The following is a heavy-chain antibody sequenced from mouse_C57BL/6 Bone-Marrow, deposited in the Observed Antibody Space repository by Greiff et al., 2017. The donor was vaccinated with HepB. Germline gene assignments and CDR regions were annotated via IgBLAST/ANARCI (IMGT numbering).Heavy chain of an antibody. CDR3: ARSLYYYGSSYAMDY. CDR1: GYTFTSYW. V-gene: IGHV1-64*01. Sequence: VQLQQSGAELVKPGASVKLSCKASGYTFTSYWMHWVKQRPGQGLEWIGMIHPNSGSTNYNEKFKSKATLTVDKSSSTAYMQLSSLTSEDSAVYYCARSLYYYGSSYAMDYWGQGTSVTVSS. J-gene: IGHJ4*01. D-gene: IGHD1-1*01. CDR2: IHPNSGST.